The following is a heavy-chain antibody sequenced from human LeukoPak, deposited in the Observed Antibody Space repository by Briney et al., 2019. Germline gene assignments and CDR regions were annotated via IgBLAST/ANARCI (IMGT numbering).Heavy chain of an antibody. Sequence: PSQTLSLTCTVSGGSISSGSYYWRWIRQPAGTGLEWIGRIYTSGSTNYNPSLKSRVTISVDTSKNQFSLKLSSVTAADTAVYYCAREPDQYYYDSSGYFSYNWFDPWGQGTLVTVSS. CDR3: AREPDQYYYDSSGYFSYNWFDP. V-gene: IGHV4-61*02. D-gene: IGHD3-22*01. CDR1: GGSISSGSYY. J-gene: IGHJ5*02. CDR2: IYTSGST.